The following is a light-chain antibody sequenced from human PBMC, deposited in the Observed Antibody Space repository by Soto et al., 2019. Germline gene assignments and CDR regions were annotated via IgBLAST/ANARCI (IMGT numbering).Light chain of an antibody. CDR1: QSVSNNY. Sequence: EVVLTQSPGTLSLSPGERATLSCRASQSVSNNYFAWYQQKPGQAPRLLIFGSSDRATGIPDRFSGSGSGTDFTLTISRLEPEDFAVYYCLQYGSSPPYTFGQGTKLEIK. J-gene: IGKJ2*01. CDR2: GSS. V-gene: IGKV3-20*01. CDR3: LQYGSSPPYT.